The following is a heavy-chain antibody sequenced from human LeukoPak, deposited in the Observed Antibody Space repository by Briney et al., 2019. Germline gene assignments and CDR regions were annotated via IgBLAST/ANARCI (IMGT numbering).Heavy chain of an antibody. D-gene: IGHD4-17*01. V-gene: IGHV1-69*04. J-gene: IGHJ6*02. Sequence: SVKVSCKASGGTFSSYAISWVRQAPGQGLEWMGRIIPILGIANYAQKLQGRVTMTTDTSTSTAYMELRSLRSDDTAVYYCARERGWATVTTRRMDVWGQGTTVTVSS. CDR2: IIPILGIA. CDR3: ARERGWATVTTRRMDV. CDR1: GGTFSSYA.